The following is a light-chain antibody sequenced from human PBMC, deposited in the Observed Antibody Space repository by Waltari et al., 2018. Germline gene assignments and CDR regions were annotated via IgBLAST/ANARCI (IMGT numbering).Light chain of an antibody. CDR3: AAREDSLSRLG. V-gene: IGLV1-47*01. J-gene: IGLJ3*02. Sequence: QSVLTQPPSTSGTPGQRVTITCSGSSSNIGTNFVYWYQQLPGTAPKLLIFTDNQRPSGVPYRSSGSKSGTSASLAISGFRSEDDAAYYCAAREDSLSRLGFGGGSKLTGL. CDR2: TDN. CDR1: SSNIGTNF.